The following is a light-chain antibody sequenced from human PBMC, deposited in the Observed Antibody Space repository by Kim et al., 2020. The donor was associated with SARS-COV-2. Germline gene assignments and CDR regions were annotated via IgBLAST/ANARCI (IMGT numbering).Light chain of an antibody. J-gene: IGKJ1*01. CDR3: QQYNNWPPWT. CDR1: QSFSST. CDR2: GAS. V-gene: IGKV3-15*01. Sequence: SPGAIATLASRASQSFSSTLAWYQQKPGQAPRLLIYGASTRATGIPARFSGSGSGTEFTLTISSLQSEDFAVYYCQQYNNWPPWTFGQGTKVDIK.